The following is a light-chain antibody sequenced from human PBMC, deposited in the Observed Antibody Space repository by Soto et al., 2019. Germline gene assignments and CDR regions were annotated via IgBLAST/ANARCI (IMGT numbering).Light chain of an antibody. V-gene: IGKV1-6*01. J-gene: IGKJ1*01. CDR2: AAS. CDR1: QGIRND. CDR3: LQDYNYPRT. Sequence: AIQMTQSPSSLSASVGDTVTITCRASQGIRNDLSWYQEKPGKAPKLLIYAASSLQTGVPSRFSGSGGGTEFTFTITSLQPEDFATYYCLQDYNYPRTFGQGTKVEIK.